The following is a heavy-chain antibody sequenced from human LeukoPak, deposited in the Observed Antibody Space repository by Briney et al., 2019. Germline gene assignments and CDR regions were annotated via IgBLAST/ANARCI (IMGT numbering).Heavy chain of an antibody. J-gene: IGHJ6*02. CDR1: GGSISSYY. V-gene: IGHV4-4*07. Sequence: SETLSLTCTVSGGSISSYYWSWIRQPAGKGLEWIGRIYTSGSTNYNPSLKSRVTMSVDTSKNQFSLKLSSVTAADTAVYYCARDSSSWDDYYGMDVWGQGTTVTVSS. D-gene: IGHD6-13*01. CDR3: ARDSSSWDDYYGMDV. CDR2: IYTSGST.